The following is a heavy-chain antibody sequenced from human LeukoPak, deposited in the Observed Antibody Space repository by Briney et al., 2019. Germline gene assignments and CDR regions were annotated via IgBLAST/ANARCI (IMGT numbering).Heavy chain of an antibody. CDR1: GGSISSNNW. V-gene: IGHV4-4*02. Sequence: PSETLSLTCAVSGGSISSNNWWGWVRQPPGKGLEWIGEIYHSGSPNYNPSLKSRVTISVDKSRNHFSLNLSSVTAADTAVYYCARVPYYYDSSGYPYFDYWGQGTLVTVSS. J-gene: IGHJ4*02. D-gene: IGHD3-22*01. CDR3: ARVPYYYDSSGYPYFDY. CDR2: IYHSGSP.